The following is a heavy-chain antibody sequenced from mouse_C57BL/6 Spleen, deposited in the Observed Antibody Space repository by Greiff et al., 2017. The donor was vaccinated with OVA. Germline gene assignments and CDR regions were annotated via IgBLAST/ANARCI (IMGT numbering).Heavy chain of an antibody. CDR2: INYDGSST. Sequence: EVQLVESEGGLVQPGSSMKLSCTASGFTFSDYYMAWVRQVPEKGLEWVANINYDGSSTYYLDSLKSRFIISRDNAKNILYLQMSSLKSEDTATYYCARDRLFYYGSSYGYFDVWGTGTTVTVSS. CDR3: ARDRLFYYGSSYGYFDV. V-gene: IGHV5-16*01. D-gene: IGHD1-1*01. CDR1: GFTFSDYY. J-gene: IGHJ1*03.